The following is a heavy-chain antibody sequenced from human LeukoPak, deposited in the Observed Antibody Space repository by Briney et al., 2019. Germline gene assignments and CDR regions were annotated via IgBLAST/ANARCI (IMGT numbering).Heavy chain of an antibody. CDR1: GGSISSYY. CDR2: IYHSGST. CDR3: ARDSLANAFDI. Sequence: TLSLTCPVSGGSISSYYWSWIRQPPGKGLEWIGYIYHSGSTYYNPSLKSRVTISVDRSKNQFSLKLSSVTAADTAVYYCARDSLANAFDIWGQGTMVTVSS. J-gene: IGHJ3*02. V-gene: IGHV4-30-2*01. D-gene: IGHD1-1*01.